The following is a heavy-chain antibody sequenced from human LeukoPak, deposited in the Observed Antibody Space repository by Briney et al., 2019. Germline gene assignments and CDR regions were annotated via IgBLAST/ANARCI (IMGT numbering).Heavy chain of an antibody. CDR1: GYSFTSYW. CDR3: ARREDYYGSGSYYIAPLFDY. V-gene: IGHV5-51*01. Sequence: GESLKISCKASGYSFTSYWIGWVRQMPGKGLEWMGIIYPGDSDTRYSPSFQGQVTISADKSISTAYLQWSSLKASDTAMYYCARREDYYGSGSYYIAPLFDYWGQGTLVTVSS. D-gene: IGHD3-10*01. CDR2: IYPGDSDT. J-gene: IGHJ4*02.